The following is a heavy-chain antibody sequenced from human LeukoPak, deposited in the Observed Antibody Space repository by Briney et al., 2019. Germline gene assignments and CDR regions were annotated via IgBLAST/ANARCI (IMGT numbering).Heavy chain of an antibody. CDR1: GFTFSSYA. D-gene: IGHD5-18*01. CDR2: ISSSSYI. V-gene: IGHV3-21*01. CDR3: ASFSGYSYGYDY. Sequence: GGSLRLSCAASGFTFSSYAMSWVRQAPGKGLEWVSSISSSSYIYYADSVKGRFTISRDNAKNSLYLQMNSLRAEDTAVYYCASFSGYSYGYDYWGQGTLVTVSS. J-gene: IGHJ4*02.